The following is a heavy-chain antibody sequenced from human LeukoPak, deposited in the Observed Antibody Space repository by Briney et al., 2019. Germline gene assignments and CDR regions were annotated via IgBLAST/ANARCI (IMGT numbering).Heavy chain of an antibody. Sequence: GGSLRLSCAASGFTFSSYGMHWVRQAPGKGLEWVAVIWYDGSNKYYADSVKGRFTISRDNSKNTLYLQMNSLRAEDTAVYYCAGAQGIAAAGDYWGQGTLVTVSS. CDR3: AGAQGIAAAGDY. D-gene: IGHD6-13*01. J-gene: IGHJ4*02. CDR1: GFTFSSYG. V-gene: IGHV3-33*01. CDR2: IWYDGSNK.